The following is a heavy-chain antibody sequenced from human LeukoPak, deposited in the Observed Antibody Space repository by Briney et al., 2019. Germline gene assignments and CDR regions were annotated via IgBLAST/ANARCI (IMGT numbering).Heavy chain of an antibody. CDR2: IYYSGST. D-gene: IGHD3-22*01. V-gene: IGHV4-59*08. Sequence: PSETLSLTCTVSGGSISSYYWSWIRQPPGKGLEWIGYIYYSGSTNYNPSLKSRVTISVDTSKNQFSLKLSSVTAADTAVYYCAGLVIDAFDIWGQGTVVTVSS. CDR1: GGSISSYY. J-gene: IGHJ3*02. CDR3: AGLVIDAFDI.